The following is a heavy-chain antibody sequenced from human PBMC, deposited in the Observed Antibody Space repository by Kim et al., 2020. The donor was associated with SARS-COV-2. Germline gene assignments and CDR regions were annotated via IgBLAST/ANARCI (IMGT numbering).Heavy chain of an antibody. CDR3: VKQLHVTSVTFYWYFEL. V-gene: IGHV3-23*05. Sequence: GGSLRLSCAASGFAFHHSAMSWVRQAPGKGLEWVSGIFGSGFGTYYADSVKGRFSISRDNSKNILSLQMSDLRVEDTATYYCVKQLHVTSVTFYWYFELWGRGTLVAVSS. CDR1: GFAFHHSA. D-gene: IGHD6-6*01. CDR2: IFGSGFGT. J-gene: IGHJ2*01.